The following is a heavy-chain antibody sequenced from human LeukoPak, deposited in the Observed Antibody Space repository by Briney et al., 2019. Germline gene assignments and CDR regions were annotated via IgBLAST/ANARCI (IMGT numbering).Heavy chain of an antibody. V-gene: IGHV3-15*01. CDR3: TAHSSGYYSDFDY. J-gene: IGHJ4*02. Sequence: SGGSLRLSCAASGFSFSNAWMSWVRQAPGKGLEWVGRIKSKTDGGTTDYAAPVKGRFTISRDDSKNTLYLQMNSLKTEDTAVYYCTAHSSGYYSDFDYWGQGTLVTVSP. CDR1: GFSFSNAW. D-gene: IGHD3-22*01. CDR2: IKSKTDGGTT.